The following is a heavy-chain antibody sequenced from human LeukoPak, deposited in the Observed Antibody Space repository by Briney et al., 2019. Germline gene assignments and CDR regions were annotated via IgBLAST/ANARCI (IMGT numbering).Heavy chain of an antibody. CDR2: IKQDGSEK. V-gene: IGHV3-7*01. Sequence: GGSLRLSCAASGFTFSSYWMTWVRQAPGKGLEWVANIKQDGSEKYYVDSVKGRFTISRDNAKNSPYLQMNSLRAEDTAVYYCARDWMLGATFEIQGPVDYWAQGTLVTVSS. CDR3: ARDWMLGATFEIQGPVDY. D-gene: IGHD1-26*01. J-gene: IGHJ4*02. CDR1: GFTFSSYW.